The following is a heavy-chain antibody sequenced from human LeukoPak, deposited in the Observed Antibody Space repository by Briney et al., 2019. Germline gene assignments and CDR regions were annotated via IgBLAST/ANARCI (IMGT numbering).Heavy chain of an antibody. CDR1: GFTFGDYA. J-gene: IGHJ4*02. CDR2: IRSKVYGRTP. Sequence: GGSLRPSCTASGFTFGDYAMTWVRQAPGKGLEWVGFIRSKVYGRTPEYAASVKGRFTISRDDSKGIAYLQMNSLKTEDTAVYYCTRDQTPYYWGQGTLVTVSS. CDR3: TRDQTPYY. V-gene: IGHV3-49*04.